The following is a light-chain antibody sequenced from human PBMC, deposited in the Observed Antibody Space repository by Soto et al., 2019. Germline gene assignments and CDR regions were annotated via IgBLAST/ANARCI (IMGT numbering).Light chain of an antibody. J-gene: IGKJ2*01. V-gene: IGKV3-20*01. CDR2: GAS. CDR1: QSVNSNY. Sequence: EIMLTQSPGTLSLSPGERATLSCRASQSVNSNYVTWYQQKPRQAPRLLTYGASNRATGIADRFSGSGSGTDFTLTISRREPEDFAVYYCQQYGSSFRYTFGQGTKLEIK. CDR3: QQYGSSFRYT.